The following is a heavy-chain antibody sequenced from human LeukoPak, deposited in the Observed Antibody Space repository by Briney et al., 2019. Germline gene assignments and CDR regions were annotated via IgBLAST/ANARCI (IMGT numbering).Heavy chain of an antibody. CDR2: IYPGDSDT. D-gene: IGHD4-17*01. CDR3: ARHGAVGTTVTVNWFDP. J-gene: IGHJ5*02. CDR1: GYTFTSYW. Sequence: GESLKISCKCSGYTFTSYWIGWVRQLPGKGLEWMGIIYPGDSDTRYSPSFQGQVTISADKSISTAYLQWSSLKASDTAMYYCARHGAVGTTVTVNWFDPWGQGTLVTVSS. V-gene: IGHV5-51*01.